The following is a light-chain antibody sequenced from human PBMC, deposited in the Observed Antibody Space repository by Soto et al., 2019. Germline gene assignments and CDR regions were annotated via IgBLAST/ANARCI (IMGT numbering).Light chain of an antibody. CDR3: LQDYNYPLT. Sequence: AIQMTQFPSSLSASVGDRVTITCRASQGIRSDLGWYQQRPGEAPKLLIYAASSLQSGVPSRFSGSGSGTDFTLTISSLQPEDFETYYCLQDYNYPLTFGGGTKVDIK. CDR2: AAS. V-gene: IGKV1-6*01. CDR1: QGIRSD. J-gene: IGKJ4*01.